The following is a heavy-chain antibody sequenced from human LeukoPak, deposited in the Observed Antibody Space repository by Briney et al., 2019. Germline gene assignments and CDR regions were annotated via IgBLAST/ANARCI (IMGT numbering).Heavy chain of an antibody. CDR2: ISSSSSTI. V-gene: IGHV3-48*01. CDR1: GFTFSSYS. CDR3: ASSSEMATIPFDY. J-gene: IGHJ4*02. Sequence: GGSLRLFCAASGFTFSSYSMNWVRQAPGKGLEWVSYISSSSSTIYYADSVKGRFTISIDNAKNSLYLQMNSLRAEDTAVYYCASSSEMATIPFDYWGQGTLVTVSS. D-gene: IGHD5-24*01.